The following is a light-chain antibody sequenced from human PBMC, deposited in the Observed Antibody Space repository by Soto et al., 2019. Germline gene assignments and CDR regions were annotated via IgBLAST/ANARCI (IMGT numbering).Light chain of an antibody. CDR3: QQYGSSQS. CDR2: GAS. V-gene: IGKV3-20*01. CDR1: QSVSSNY. J-gene: IGKJ1*01. Sequence: EIVLTQSPGTLSLSPGERATLSCRASQSVSSNYLAWYQQKPGQAPRLLIYGASSRATGIPDRFSGSGSGTDFTLTISRLEPEDFAVYYCQQYGSSQSFSQGTKVEIK.